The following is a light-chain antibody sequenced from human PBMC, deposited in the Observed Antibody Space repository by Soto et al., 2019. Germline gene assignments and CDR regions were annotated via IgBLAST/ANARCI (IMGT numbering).Light chain of an antibody. CDR3: QEYDNWPLWT. V-gene: IGKV3-20*01. J-gene: IGKJ1*01. CDR1: QSVSSSY. Sequence: EIVLTQSPGTLSLSPGERATLSCRASQSVSSSYLAWYQQKPGQAPRLLIYGASSRATGIPDRFSGSGSGTEFILTINSLQSEDFALYYCQEYDNWPLWTFGQGTKVEVK. CDR2: GAS.